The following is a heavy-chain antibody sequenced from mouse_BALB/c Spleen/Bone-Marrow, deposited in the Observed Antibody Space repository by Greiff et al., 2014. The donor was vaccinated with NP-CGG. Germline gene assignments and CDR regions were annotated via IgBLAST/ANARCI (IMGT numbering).Heavy chain of an antibody. CDR2: IYPGDGDT. V-gene: IGHV1-80*01. Sequence: QVQLQQPGAELVRPGSSVKISCKASGYAFSSYWMNWVKQRPGQGLEWIGQIYPGDGDTNYNGKFKGKATLTADKSSSTAYMQLSSLTSEDSAVYFCARGVPMDYWGQGTSDTVSS. CDR1: GYAFSSYW. CDR3: ARGVPMDY. J-gene: IGHJ4*01.